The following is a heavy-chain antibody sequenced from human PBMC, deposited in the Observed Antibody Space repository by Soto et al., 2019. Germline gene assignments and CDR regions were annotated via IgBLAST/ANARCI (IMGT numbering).Heavy chain of an antibody. V-gene: IGHV1-69*13. Sequence: ASVKVSCKASGGTFSSYAISWVRQAPGQGLEWMGGIIPIFGTANYAQKFQGRVTITADESTNTAYMELSSLRSEDTAVYYCARGYYDSSGYYYDSSYYYYYMDVWGKGTTVTVSS. CDR3: ARGYYDSSGYYYDSSYYYYYMDV. D-gene: IGHD3-22*01. J-gene: IGHJ6*03. CDR1: GGTFSSYA. CDR2: IIPIFGTA.